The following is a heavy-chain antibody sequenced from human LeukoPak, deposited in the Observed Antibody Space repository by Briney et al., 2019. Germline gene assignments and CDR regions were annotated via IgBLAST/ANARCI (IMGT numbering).Heavy chain of an antibody. D-gene: IGHD1-26*01. CDR3: AREHSGSYSQPLDYFDY. CDR1: GYTFTNYD. J-gene: IGHJ4*02. V-gene: IGHV1-18*01. Sequence: ASVMVSCKASGYTFTNYDISWVRQAPGQGLEWMGWISAYNDNTNYAQKLQGRVPMTTDTSTSTAYMELRSLRSDDTAVYYCAREHSGSYSQPLDYFDYWGQGTLVTVSS. CDR2: ISAYNDNT.